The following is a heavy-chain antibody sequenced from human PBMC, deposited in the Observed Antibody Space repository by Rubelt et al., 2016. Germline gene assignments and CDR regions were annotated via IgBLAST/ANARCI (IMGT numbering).Heavy chain of an antibody. Sequence: QAQLVQSGAEVKKPGASVKVSCKASGYNFSTSGISWVRQARGQGLEWMGWISGQTEKTKYVDKFQGRLSMTIDTSTTTVYMELSSLRSDDTAVYYCARGAHLDGYNWRGKGDYWGLGTLVTVSS. V-gene: IGHV1-18*01. D-gene: IGHD5-24*01. CDR2: ISGQTEKT. CDR3: ARGAHLDGYNWRGKGDY. J-gene: IGHJ4*02. CDR1: GYNFSTSG.